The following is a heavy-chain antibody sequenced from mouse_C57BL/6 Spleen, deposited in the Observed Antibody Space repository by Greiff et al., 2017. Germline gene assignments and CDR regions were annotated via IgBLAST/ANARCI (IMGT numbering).Heavy chain of an antibody. CDR1: GYTFTSYW. D-gene: IGHD4-1*01. Sequence: QVQLQQPGAELVRPGSSVKLSCKASGYTFTSYWMHWVKQRPIQGLEWIGNIDPSDSETHYNQKFKDKATLTVDKSSSTAYMQLSSLTSEDSAVYYCAGSQLGRYYFDYWGQGTTLTVSS. CDR3: AGSQLGRYYFDY. V-gene: IGHV1-52*01. CDR2: IDPSDSET. J-gene: IGHJ2*01.